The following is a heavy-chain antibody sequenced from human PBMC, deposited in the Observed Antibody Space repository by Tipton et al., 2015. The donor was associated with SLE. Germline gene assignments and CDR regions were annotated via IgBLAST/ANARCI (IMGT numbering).Heavy chain of an antibody. V-gene: IGHV4-31*03. CDR1: GGSISSHY. Sequence: LRLSCTVPGGSISSHYWSWIRQHPGKGLEWIGYIYYSGSTYYNPSLKSRVTISVDTSKNQFSLKLSSVTAADTAVYYCARGLGSGWYDEYFQHWGQGTLVTVSS. CDR3: ARGLGSGWYDEYFQH. CDR2: IYYSGST. D-gene: IGHD6-19*01. J-gene: IGHJ1*01.